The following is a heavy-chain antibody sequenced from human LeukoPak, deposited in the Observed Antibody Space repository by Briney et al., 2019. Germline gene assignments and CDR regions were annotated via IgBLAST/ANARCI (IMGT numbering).Heavy chain of an antibody. CDR1: GYTFTSYD. Sequence: ASVKVSCKASGYTFTSYDINWVRQATGQGLEWMGWMNPNSGNTGYAQKFQGGVTMTRNTSISTAYMELSSLRSEDTAVYYCARGRAYGATSDYWGQGTLVTVSS. CDR2: MNPNSGNT. D-gene: IGHD4/OR15-4a*01. CDR3: ARGRAYGATSDY. V-gene: IGHV1-8*01. J-gene: IGHJ4*02.